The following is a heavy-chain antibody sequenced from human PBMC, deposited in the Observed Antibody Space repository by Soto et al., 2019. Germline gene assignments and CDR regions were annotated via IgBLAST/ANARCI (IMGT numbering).Heavy chain of an antibody. CDR1: GFTFSSYG. CDR3: AKDRFHYDFFDY. D-gene: IGHD3-3*01. CDR2: ISYDGSNK. Sequence: GGSLRLSCAASGFTFSSYGMHWVRQAPGKGLEWVAVISYDGSNKYYADSVKGRFTISRDNSKNTLYLQMNSLRAEDTAVYYCAKDRFHYDFFDYWGQGTLVTVSS. J-gene: IGHJ4*02. V-gene: IGHV3-30*18.